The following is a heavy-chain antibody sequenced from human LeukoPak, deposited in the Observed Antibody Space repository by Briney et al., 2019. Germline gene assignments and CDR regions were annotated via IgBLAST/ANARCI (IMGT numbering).Heavy chain of an antibody. V-gene: IGHV4-31*03. J-gene: IGHJ3*02. CDR3: ARARAYYYDSSGFHAFDI. D-gene: IGHD3-22*01. CDR1: GGSISSGGYY. Sequence: SQTLSLTCTVSGGSISSGGYYWSWIRPHPGKGLEWIGYIYYSGSTYYNPSLKSRVTISVDTSKNQFSLKLSSVTAADTAVYYCARARAYYYDSSGFHAFDIWGQGTMVTVSS. CDR2: IYYSGST.